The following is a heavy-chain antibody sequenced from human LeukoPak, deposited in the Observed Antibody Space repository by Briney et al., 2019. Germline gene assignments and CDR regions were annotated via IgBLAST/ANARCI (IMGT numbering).Heavy chain of an antibody. CDR1: GFTFSSYG. Sequence: GGSLRLSCAASGFTFSSYGMHWVRQAPGKGLEWVAVIWYHGSNEYYADSVKGRFTISRDNSKNTLYLQMNSLRAEDTAVYYCARDDGDYGFGYRGQGTLVTVSS. CDR3: ARDDGDYGFGY. J-gene: IGHJ4*02. CDR2: IWYHGSNE. V-gene: IGHV3-33*01. D-gene: IGHD4-17*01.